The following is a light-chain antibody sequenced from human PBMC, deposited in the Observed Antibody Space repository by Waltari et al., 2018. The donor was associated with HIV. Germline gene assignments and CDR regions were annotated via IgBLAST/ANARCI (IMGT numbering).Light chain of an antibody. J-gene: IGLJ2*01. Sequence: QSVLTQPHSASGTPGQTVTISCSGGTSNLDYNYLYWYQHLPGRTPILLIYRNHQRPSGVPDRFSGSKSGTSASLAISGLRSEDEADYYCAAWDDSLSDVIFGGGTKLTVL. V-gene: IGLV1-47*01. CDR1: TSNLDYNY. CDR3: AAWDDSLSDVI. CDR2: RNH.